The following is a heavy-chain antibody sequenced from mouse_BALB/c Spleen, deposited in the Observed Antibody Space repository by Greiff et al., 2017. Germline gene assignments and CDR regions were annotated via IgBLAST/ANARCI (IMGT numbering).Heavy chain of an antibody. CDR3: VRHEDYYGSRGYFDV. Sequence: EVKLVESGGGLVQPKGSLKLSCAASGFTFNTYAMNWVRQAPGKGLEWVARIRSKSNNYATYYADSVKDRFTISRDDSQSMLYLQMNNLKTEDTAMYYCVRHEDYYGSRGYFDVWGAGTTVTVSS. CDR1: GFTFNTYA. J-gene: IGHJ1*01. D-gene: IGHD1-1*01. V-gene: IGHV10-1*02. CDR2: IRSKSNNYAT.